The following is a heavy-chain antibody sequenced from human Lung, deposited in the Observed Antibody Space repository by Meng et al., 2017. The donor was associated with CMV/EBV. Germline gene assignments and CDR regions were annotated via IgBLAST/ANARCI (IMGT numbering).Heavy chain of an antibody. CDR2: IDRDGNRK. CDR3: ARDFWVAYRTSSGLEYYYSGMDV. J-gene: IGHJ6*02. CDR1: GFSFSSYW. Sequence: ESLKISCAASGFSFSSYWMHWVRQVPGKGLVWVSRIDRDGNRKTYADSVKGRFTISRDNAKNTLNLQMNSLRAEDTAVYYCARDFWVAYRTSSGLEYYYSGMDVWGQGTTVTVSS. V-gene: IGHV3-74*01. D-gene: IGHD6-6*01.